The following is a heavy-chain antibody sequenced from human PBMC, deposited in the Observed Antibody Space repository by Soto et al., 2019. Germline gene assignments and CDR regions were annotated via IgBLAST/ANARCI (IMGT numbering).Heavy chain of an antibody. CDR2: IYWDDDK. J-gene: IGHJ4*02. D-gene: IGHD3-3*01. CDR1: GFSLTTSGVG. CDR3: AHRVLRAVFGLVTTTAIYFDF. V-gene: IGHV2-5*02. Sequence: QITLNAAGPTVVKPPETLTMTCTFSGFSLTTSGVGVGWVRQSPGKAPEWLAFIYWDDDKRYSTSLKSRLTITKDTSKNQVVLTMANVDPADTATYYCAHRVLRAVFGLVTTTAIYFDFWGQGTPVVVSS.